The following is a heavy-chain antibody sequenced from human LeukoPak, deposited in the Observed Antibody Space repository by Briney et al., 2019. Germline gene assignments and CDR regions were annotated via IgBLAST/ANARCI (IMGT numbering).Heavy chain of an antibody. CDR2: VYYTGST. Sequence: PSETLSLTCTVSGGSISISGYYWGWIRQPPGKGLEWVGSVYYTGSTFYNPSLKSRVTTSVDTSKNHFSLNLSSVTAADTAVYYCARHRGRYYDSGSYYYFDYWGQGTLVTVSS. J-gene: IGHJ4*02. CDR1: GGSISISGYY. D-gene: IGHD3-10*01. CDR3: ARHRGRYYDSGSYYYFDY. V-gene: IGHV4-39*02.